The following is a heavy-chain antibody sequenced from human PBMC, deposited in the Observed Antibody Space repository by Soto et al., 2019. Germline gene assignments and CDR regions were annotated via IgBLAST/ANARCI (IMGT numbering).Heavy chain of an antibody. CDR3: ASSGYCSSTSCYVPRYYYYYYYMDV. Sequence: PSETLSLTCAVYGGSFSGYYWSWIRQPPGKGLEWIGEINHSGSTNYNPSLESRVTISVDTSKNQFSLKLSSVTAADTAVYYCASSGYCSSTSCYVPRYYYYYYYMDVWGKGTTVTVSS. J-gene: IGHJ6*03. V-gene: IGHV4-34*01. CDR1: GGSFSGYY. D-gene: IGHD2-2*01. CDR2: INHSGST.